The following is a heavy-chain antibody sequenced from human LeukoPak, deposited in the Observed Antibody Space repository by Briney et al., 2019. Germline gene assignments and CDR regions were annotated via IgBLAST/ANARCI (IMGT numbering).Heavy chain of an antibody. D-gene: IGHD1-26*01. CDR2: ISSNGRTI. J-gene: IGHJ6*02. Sequence: GGSLRLSCAASGFNFGDKFMSWIRQAPGKGLEWLSYISSNGRTIHYADSVKGRFTISRDNANKSLYPQMNNLGAEDTAVYYCARVPGHYYYYGMDVWGQGTTVIVSS. CDR1: GFNFGDKF. CDR3: ARVPGHYYYYGMDV. V-gene: IGHV3-11*01.